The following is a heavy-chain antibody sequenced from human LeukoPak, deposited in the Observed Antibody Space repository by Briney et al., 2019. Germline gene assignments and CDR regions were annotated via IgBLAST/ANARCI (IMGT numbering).Heavy chain of an antibody. CDR2: VSHSGNT. V-gene: IGHV4-39*01. Sequence: SETLSLTCTLSGDSITSSDHYWVWIRQSPGKGLEWIGSVSHSGNTYYKSSLRSRVTVSLDTSKNEFSLILTSVTAADTAEYYCARHLYYSASAFWYIGLWGRGTLVIVSP. CDR1: GDSITSSDHY. D-gene: IGHD3-10*01. J-gene: IGHJ2*01. CDR3: ARHLYYSASAFWYIGL.